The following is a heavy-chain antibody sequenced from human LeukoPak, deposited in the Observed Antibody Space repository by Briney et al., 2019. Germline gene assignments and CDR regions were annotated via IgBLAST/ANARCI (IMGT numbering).Heavy chain of an antibody. D-gene: IGHD2-15*01. Sequence: SETLSLTCAVYGGSFSGYYWSWIRQPPGKGLEWIGEINHSGSTNYNPSLQSRVTISADTSKDQFSLNLRSVIAADTAVYYCTRGLRLGYCSGGSCYYWFDPWGQGTRVTVSS. CDR1: GGSFSGYY. CDR3: TRGLRLGYCSGGSCYYWFDP. J-gene: IGHJ5*02. V-gene: IGHV4-34*01. CDR2: INHSGST.